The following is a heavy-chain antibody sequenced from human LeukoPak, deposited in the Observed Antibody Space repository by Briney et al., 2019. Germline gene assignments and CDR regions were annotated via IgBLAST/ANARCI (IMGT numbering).Heavy chain of an antibody. J-gene: IGHJ4*02. D-gene: IGHD2-15*01. CDR1: GYTFTNYD. CDR2: MNPNSGNT. V-gene: IGHV1-8*01. CDR3: ARRRGYCSDGSCYGFDY. Sequence: ASVKVSCKASGYTFTNYDINWVRQATGQGPEWMGWMNPNSGNTGYAQRFQGRVTMTRNTSISTAYMEVSSLRTEDTAVYYCARRRGYCSDGSCYGFDYWGQEILVTVSS.